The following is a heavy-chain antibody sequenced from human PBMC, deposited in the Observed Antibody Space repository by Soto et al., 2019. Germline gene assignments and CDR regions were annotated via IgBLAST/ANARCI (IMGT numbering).Heavy chain of an antibody. CDR3: ARALPFGYYYYYGMDV. Sequence: PGGALRLSCAASGFTFSSYGMHWVRQAPGKGLEWVAVIWYDGSNKYYADSVKGRFTISRDNSKNTLYLQMNSLRAEDTAVYYCARALPFGYYYYYGMDVWGQVPTATVSS. J-gene: IGHJ6*02. V-gene: IGHV3-33*01. CDR2: IWYDGSNK. D-gene: IGHD3-3*01. CDR1: GFTFSSYG.